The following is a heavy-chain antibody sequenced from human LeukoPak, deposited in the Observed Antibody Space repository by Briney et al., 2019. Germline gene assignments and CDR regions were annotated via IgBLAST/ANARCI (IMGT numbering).Heavy chain of an antibody. J-gene: IGHJ4*02. D-gene: IGHD4-17*01. V-gene: IGHV4-39*01. CDR2: IYYSGST. CDR1: GGSISSSSYY. Sequence: PSETLSLNCTVSGGSISSSSYYWGWIRQPPGKGLEWTGSIYYSGSTYYNPSLKSRVTISVDTSKNQFSLKLSSVTAADTAVYYCARLNYGDYFDYWGQGTLVTVSS. CDR3: ARLNYGDYFDY.